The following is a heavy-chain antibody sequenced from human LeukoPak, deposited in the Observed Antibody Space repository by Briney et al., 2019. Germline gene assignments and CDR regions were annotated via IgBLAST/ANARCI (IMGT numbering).Heavy chain of an antibody. CDR2: ISAYNGHT. D-gene: IGHD6-25*01. CDR1: GYTFTSYG. V-gene: IGHV1-18*01. Sequence: ASVKVSCKASGYTFTSYGISWVRQAPGQGLEWMGWISAYNGHTDYAQKLQGRVTMTTDTSTTTVYMELRSLRSDDTAVYYCARDQRKYGMDVWGQGTTVTASS. J-gene: IGHJ6*01. CDR3: ARDQRKYGMDV.